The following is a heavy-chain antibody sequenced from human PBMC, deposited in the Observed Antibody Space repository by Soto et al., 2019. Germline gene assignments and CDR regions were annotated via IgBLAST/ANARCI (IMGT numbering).Heavy chain of an antibody. J-gene: IGHJ4*02. CDR1: GSTFSSYW. CDR2: IKQDGSDK. D-gene: IGHD6-13*01. V-gene: IGHV3-7*01. CDR3: ATSAAAPGIY. Sequence: GGSLRLSCAASGSTFSSYWMSWVRQAPGKGLEWVANIKQDGSDKYYVDSVKGRFTISRDNAKNSLYLQMNSLRAEDTAVYYCATSAAAPGIYWGQGTLVTVSS.